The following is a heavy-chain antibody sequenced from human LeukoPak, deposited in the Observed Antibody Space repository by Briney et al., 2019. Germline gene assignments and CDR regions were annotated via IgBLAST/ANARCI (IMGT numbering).Heavy chain of an antibody. Sequence: GASVKVSRKASGYTFTSYGISWVRQAPGQGLEWMGWISAYNGNTNYAQKLLGRVTMTTDTSTSTAYMELRSLRSDDTAVYYCARDAEPYIAARCRWFDPWGQGTLVTVSS. V-gene: IGHV1-18*01. D-gene: IGHD6-6*01. CDR2: ISAYNGNT. CDR3: ARDAEPYIAARCRWFDP. CDR1: GYTFTSYG. J-gene: IGHJ5*02.